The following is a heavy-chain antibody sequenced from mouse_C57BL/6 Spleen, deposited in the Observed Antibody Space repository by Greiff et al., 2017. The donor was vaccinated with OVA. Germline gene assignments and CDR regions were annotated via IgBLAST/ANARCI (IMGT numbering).Heavy chain of an antibody. CDR1: GFTFSSYG. J-gene: IGHJ2*01. Sequence: EVKLMESGGDLVKPGGSLKLSCAASGFTFSSYGMSWVRQTPDKRLEWVATISSGGSYTYYPDSVKGRFTFTRDNAKNTLYLQMSSLTSEDTARYYCARHSSPYYFDYGGQGTTRPVSS. D-gene: IGHD1-1*01. V-gene: IGHV5-6*01. CDR2: ISSGGSYT. CDR3: ARHSSPYYFDY.